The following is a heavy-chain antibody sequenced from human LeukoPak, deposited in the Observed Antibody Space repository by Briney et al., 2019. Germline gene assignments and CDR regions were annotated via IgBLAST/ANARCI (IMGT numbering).Heavy chain of an antibody. CDR2: IIPILGIA. D-gene: IGHD6-6*01. CDR3: ARRDSRSYYYDY. Sequence: SVKVSCKASGGTFSSYAFSWVRQAPGQGLEWMGRIIPILGIANYAQKFQGRVTITADKSTSTAYMELSSLRSEDTAVYYCARRDSRSYYYDYWGQGTLVTVSS. CDR1: GGTFSSYA. V-gene: IGHV1-69*04. J-gene: IGHJ4*02.